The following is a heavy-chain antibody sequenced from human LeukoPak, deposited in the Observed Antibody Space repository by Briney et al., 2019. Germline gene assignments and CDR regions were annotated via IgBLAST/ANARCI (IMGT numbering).Heavy chain of an antibody. Sequence: PSETLSLTCTVSGGSISSSSYYWGWIRQPPGKGLEWIGSIYYSGSTCYNPSLKSRVTISVDTSKNQFSLKLSSVTAADTAVYYCARHLRGYCSSTSCYGWFDPWGQGTLVTVSS. D-gene: IGHD2-2*01. J-gene: IGHJ5*02. CDR3: ARHLRGYCSSTSCYGWFDP. CDR2: IYYSGST. CDR1: GGSISSSSYY. V-gene: IGHV4-39*01.